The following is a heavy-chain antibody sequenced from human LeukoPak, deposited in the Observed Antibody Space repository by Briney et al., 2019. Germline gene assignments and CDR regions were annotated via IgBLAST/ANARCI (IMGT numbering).Heavy chain of an antibody. CDR2: INWNGGST. CDR3: ARVERIVGATNAFDI. Sequence: GGSLRLSCAASGFTFDDYGMSWVRQAPGKGLEWVSGINWNGGSTGYADSVKGRFTISRDNAKNSLYLQMNSLRAEDTALYYCARVERIVGATNAFDIWGQGTMVTVSS. D-gene: IGHD1-26*01. CDR1: GFTFDDYG. J-gene: IGHJ3*02. V-gene: IGHV3-20*04.